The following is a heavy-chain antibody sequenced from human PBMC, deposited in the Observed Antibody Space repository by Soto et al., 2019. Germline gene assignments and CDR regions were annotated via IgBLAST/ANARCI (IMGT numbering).Heavy chain of an antibody. CDR3: ARGRTDIVVVPAATIYFDY. D-gene: IGHD2-2*01. J-gene: IGHJ4*02. CDR2: INAGNGNT. V-gene: IGHV1-3*01. CDR1: GYTFTSYG. Sequence: ASVKVSCKASGYTFTSYGISWVRQAPGQGLEWMGWINAGNGNTKYSQKFQGRVTITRDTSASTAYMELSSLRSEDTAVYYCARGRTDIVVVPAATIYFDYWGQGTLVTVS.